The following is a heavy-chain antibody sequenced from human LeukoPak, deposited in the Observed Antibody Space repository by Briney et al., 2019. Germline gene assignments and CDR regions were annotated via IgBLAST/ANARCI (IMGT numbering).Heavy chain of an antibody. CDR2: IIPIFGTA. D-gene: IGHD1-26*01. CDR1: GGTFSSYA. CDR3: ASGEPYSGSYSK. J-gene: IGHJ4*02. Sequence: SVKVSCKASGGTFSSYAISWVRQAPGQGLEWMGGIIPIFGTANYAQKFQGRVTITTDESTSTAYMELSSLRSEDTAVYYCASGEPYSGSYSKWGQGTLVTVSS. V-gene: IGHV1-69*05.